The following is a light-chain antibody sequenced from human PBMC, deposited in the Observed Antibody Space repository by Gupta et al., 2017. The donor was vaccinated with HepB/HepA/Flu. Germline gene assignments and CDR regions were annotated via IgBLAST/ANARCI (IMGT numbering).Light chain of an antibody. CDR3: QEYNNLPPWT. CDR1: QSIGTT. J-gene: IGKJ1*01. V-gene: IGKV3-15*01. CDR2: GAS. Sequence: EIAMTQSPATLSVSPGERATLSCKASQSIGTTLAWYQQKPGQAPRLLIYGASTRATGIPDRFRGSGSQTEFTLTISSRQSEDYAVYYCQEYNNLPPWTFGQGTKVEIK.